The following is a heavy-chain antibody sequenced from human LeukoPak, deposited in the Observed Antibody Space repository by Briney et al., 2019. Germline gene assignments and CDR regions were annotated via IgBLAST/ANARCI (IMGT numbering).Heavy chain of an antibody. Sequence: PGGSLRLSCAASGFTFSTYAMSWVRQAPGKGLKGVSGISGSGGSTYYAGSVKGRFTTSRDNSKNMLYLQMNSLRAEDTAVYCCARGGGGATAFDPWGQGTLVTVSS. D-gene: IGHD1-26*01. CDR1: GFTFSTYA. V-gene: IGHV3-23*01. CDR3: ARGGGGATAFDP. J-gene: IGHJ5*02. CDR2: ISGSGGST.